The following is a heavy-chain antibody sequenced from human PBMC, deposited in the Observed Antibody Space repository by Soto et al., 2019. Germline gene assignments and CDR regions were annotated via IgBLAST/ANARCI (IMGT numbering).Heavy chain of an antibody. V-gene: IGHV4-39*01. CDR1: GGSISSSSYY. J-gene: IGHJ6*03. D-gene: IGHD3-10*01. CDR3: SGSSYYYYYYMDV. Sequence: QLQLQESGPGLVKPSETLSLTCTVSGGSISSSSYYWGWIRQPPGKGLEWIGSIYYSGSTYYNPSPKSRVTISVDTSKNQFSLKLSSVTAADTAVYYCSGSSYYYYYYMDVWGKGTTVTVSS. CDR2: IYYSGST.